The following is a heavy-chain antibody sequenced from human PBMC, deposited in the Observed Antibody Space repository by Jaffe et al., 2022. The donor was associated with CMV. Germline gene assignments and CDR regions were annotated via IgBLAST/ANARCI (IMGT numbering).Heavy chain of an antibody. V-gene: IGHV4-39*01. CDR2: IYYSGST. Sequence: QLQLQESGPGLVKPSETLSLTCTVSGGSISSSSYYWGWIRQPPGKGLEWIGSIYYSGSTYYNPSLKSRVTISVDTSKNQFSLKLSSVTAADTAVYYCARHSGCSGGSCYPPYWYYYMDVWGKGTTVTVSS. CDR1: GGSISSSSYY. CDR3: ARHSGCSGGSCYPPYWYYYMDV. D-gene: IGHD2-15*01. J-gene: IGHJ6*03.